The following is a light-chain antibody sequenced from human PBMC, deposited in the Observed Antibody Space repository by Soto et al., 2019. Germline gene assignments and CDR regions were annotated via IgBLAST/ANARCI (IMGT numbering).Light chain of an antibody. CDR3: QGGRKWPRGYI. CDR2: DAS. CDR1: QSVSSY. V-gene: IGKV3-11*01. J-gene: IGKJ2*01. Sequence: EIVLTQSPATLSLSPGERATLSCRASQSVSSYLAWYQQKPGQAPRLLIYDASNRATGIPARFSGSGSGTDFPPTNSSLGLEDFAFFYCQGGRKWPRGYIFGRGTKLEIK.